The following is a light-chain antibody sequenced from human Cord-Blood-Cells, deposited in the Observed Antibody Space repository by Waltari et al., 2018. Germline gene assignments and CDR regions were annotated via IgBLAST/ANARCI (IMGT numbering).Light chain of an antibody. CDR2: QDS. J-gene: IGLJ2*01. Sequence: SYELTQPPSVSVSPGQTASITCSGAKLGDKYACWYQQKPGQSPVLGIYQDSKRPSGIPERFSGSNSGNTATLTISGTQAMDEADYYCQAWDSSTVVFGGGTKLTVL. V-gene: IGLV3-1*01. CDR1: KLGDKY. CDR3: QAWDSSTVV.